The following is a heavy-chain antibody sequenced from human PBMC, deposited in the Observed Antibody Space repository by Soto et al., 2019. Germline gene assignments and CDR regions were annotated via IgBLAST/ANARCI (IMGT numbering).Heavy chain of an antibody. J-gene: IGHJ3*01. Sequence: QITLKESGQTLVKPTQILTLTCTFCGFSLTTRGVGVGWIRQPPGEALEWLALIYWDDDERYSPSLRSRLTITKDTSKNQVVLTMTNMEPVDTGTYYCAHSYSSSPDDGFDVWGQGTRVTVSS. D-gene: IGHD6-6*01. CDR1: GFSLTTRGVG. CDR3: AHSYSSSPDDGFDV. V-gene: IGHV2-5*02. CDR2: IYWDDDE.